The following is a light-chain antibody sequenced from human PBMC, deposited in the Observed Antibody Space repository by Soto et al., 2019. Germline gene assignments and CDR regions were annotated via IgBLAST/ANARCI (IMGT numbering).Light chain of an antibody. J-gene: IGKJ5*01. CDR2: DAS. CDR3: QQRSNWPPT. Sequence: DIALTQSPATLSLSPGEGATLSCRASQSVSSYLAWYQQRPDQAPRLLIYDASNRATGIPARFSGSGSGTDFILTISSLEPEDFAVYYCQQRSNWPPTFGQGTRLEIK. CDR1: QSVSSY. V-gene: IGKV3-11*01.